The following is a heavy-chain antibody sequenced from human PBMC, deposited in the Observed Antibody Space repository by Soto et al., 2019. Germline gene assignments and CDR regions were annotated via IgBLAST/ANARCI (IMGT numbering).Heavy chain of an antibody. V-gene: IGHV1-3*01. Sequence: GASVKVSCKASGYSFTSFPINWVRQAPGQRLEWMGWINGGNGNTQYSQKFQGRVIISRDTSASTAYMELSSLSSEDTAVYYCARQSSITFDYWGLGTLVTVSS. CDR3: ARQSSITFDY. D-gene: IGHD1-20*01. CDR2: INGGNGNT. CDR1: GYSFTSFP. J-gene: IGHJ4*02.